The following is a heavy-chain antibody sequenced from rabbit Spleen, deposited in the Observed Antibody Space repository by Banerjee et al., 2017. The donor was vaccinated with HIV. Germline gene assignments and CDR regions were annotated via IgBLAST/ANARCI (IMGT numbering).Heavy chain of an antibody. Sequence: QEQLVESGGGLVQPEGSLTLTCKASGFSFSDRDVMCWVRQAPGKGLEWIACINAATAKPVYATWAKGRFTISRTSSTTVTLRMTSLTAADRASYFCARDLPGVVGWNLNLWGPGTLVTVS. J-gene: IGHJ4*01. D-gene: IGHD1-1*01. CDR2: INAATAKP. CDR1: GFSFSDRDV. CDR3: ARDLPGVVGWNLNL. V-gene: IGHV1S45*01.